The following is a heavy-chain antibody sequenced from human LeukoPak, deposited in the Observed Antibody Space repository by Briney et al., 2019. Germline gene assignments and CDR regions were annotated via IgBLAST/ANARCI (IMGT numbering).Heavy chain of an antibody. V-gene: IGHV1-46*01. CDR3: AKCSETGTTRWFDP. CDR2: INPSGTT. Sequence: ASVKVSCKASGYTFTSYCLHWVRQAPGQGLEWMGSINPSGTTTYAQNFQGRVTMTRDTSASTAYMELSSLRSDDTAVYYCAKCSETGTTRWFDPWGQGTLVTVSS. D-gene: IGHD1-7*01. J-gene: IGHJ5*02. CDR1: GYTFTSYC.